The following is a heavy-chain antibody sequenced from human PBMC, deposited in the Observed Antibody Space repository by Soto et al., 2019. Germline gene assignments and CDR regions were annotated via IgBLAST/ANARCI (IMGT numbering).Heavy chain of an antibody. CDR3: ARDGMTTGDT. J-gene: IGHJ4*02. CDR2: VFSSVSA. CDR1: GVSVTSYT. D-gene: IGHD2-21*02. Sequence: SETLSLTCIVSGVSVTSYTWSWVRQPANKGLEWVGRVFSSVSATYNPSLKSRVSISMDTAENRISLKLDSVTAADAGVYFCARDGMTTGDTWGPGTLVTVSS. V-gene: IGHV4-4*07.